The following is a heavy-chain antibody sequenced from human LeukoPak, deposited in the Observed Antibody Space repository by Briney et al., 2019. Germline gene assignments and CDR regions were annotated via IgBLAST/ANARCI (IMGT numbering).Heavy chain of an antibody. V-gene: IGHV3-7*01. CDR3: ARDAGYCSGGSCPLVANAFDI. Sequence: GGSLRLSCAASGFTFSSYWMSWVRQAPGKGLEWVANIKQDGSEKYYVDSVKGRFTISRDNAKNSLYLQMNSLRAEDTAAYYCARDAGYCSGGSCPLVANAFDIWGQGTMVTVSS. D-gene: IGHD2-15*01. CDR1: GFTFSSYW. J-gene: IGHJ3*02. CDR2: IKQDGSEK.